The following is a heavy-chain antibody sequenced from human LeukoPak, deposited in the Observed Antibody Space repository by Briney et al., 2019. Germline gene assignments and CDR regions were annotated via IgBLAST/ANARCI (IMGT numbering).Heavy chain of an antibody. CDR1: GYTFTSYY. D-gene: IGHD3-16*01. CDR2: INPSGGST. Sequence: ASVKVSCKASGYTFTSYYMHWVRQAPGQGLEWMGIINPSGGSTSYAQKFQGRVTMTRDTSASTAYMELSSLTSEDTAVYYCARDRGGAGDFDYWGQGTLVTVSS. CDR3: ARDRGGAGDFDY. J-gene: IGHJ4*02. V-gene: IGHV1-46*01.